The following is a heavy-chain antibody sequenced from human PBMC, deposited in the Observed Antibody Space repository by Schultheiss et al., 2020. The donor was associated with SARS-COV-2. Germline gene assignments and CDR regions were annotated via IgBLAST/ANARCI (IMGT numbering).Heavy chain of an antibody. CDR1: GGTFSSYA. V-gene: IGHV1-18*01. CDR3: ARDRAPYYYDSSGYYADY. Sequence: ASVKVSCKASGGTFSSYAISWVRQAPGQRLEWMGWINAGNGNTKYSQKHQGRVTMTTDTSTSTAYMELSSLRSDDTAVYYCARDRAPYYYDSSGYYADYWGQGTLVTVSS. D-gene: IGHD3-22*01. CDR2: INAGNGNT. J-gene: IGHJ4*02.